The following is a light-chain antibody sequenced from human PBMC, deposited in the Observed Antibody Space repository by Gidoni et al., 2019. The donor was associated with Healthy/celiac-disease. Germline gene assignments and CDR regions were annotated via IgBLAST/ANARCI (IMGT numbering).Light chain of an antibody. J-gene: IGKJ4*01. CDR1: QSVLYSSNNKNY. V-gene: IGKV4-1*01. CDR2: WAS. CDR3: QQYYSTPPT. Sequence: DILMTQSPDSLAVSLGERATINCKSSQSVLYSSNNKNYLAWYQQKPGQPPKRLIYWASTRESGVPDRFSGSGSGTDFTLTISSLQAEDVAVYYCQQYYSTPPTFGGGTKVEIK.